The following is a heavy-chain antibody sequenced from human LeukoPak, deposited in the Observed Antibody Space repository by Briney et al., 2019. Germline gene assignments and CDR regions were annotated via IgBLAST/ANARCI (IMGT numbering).Heavy chain of an antibody. CDR3: AREVGDYYDSSGYYYERYFDY. CDR1: GFTLSSHA. V-gene: IGHV3-30-3*01. D-gene: IGHD3-22*01. J-gene: IGHJ4*02. Sequence: GGSLRLSCAASGFTLSSHAMHWVRQAPGKGLEWVAVISYDGNIKYYADSLKGRFTISRDNSKNTLYLQMNSLRAEDTAVYYCAREVGDYYDSSGYYYERYFDYWGQGTLVTVSS. CDR2: ISYDGNIK.